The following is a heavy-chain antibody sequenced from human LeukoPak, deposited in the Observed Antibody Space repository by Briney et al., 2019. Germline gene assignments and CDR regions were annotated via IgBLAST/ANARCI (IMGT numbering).Heavy chain of an antibody. Sequence: GGSLRLSCAASGLTFNTFWMTWVRQAPGKGLEWVANIKGDRSEKHYVDSVKGRFTISRDNAENSLYLQMNSLRDEDTAVYYCASGGHVDYCGQGTLVTVSS. CDR3: ASGGHVDY. CDR2: IKGDRSEK. V-gene: IGHV3-7*01. J-gene: IGHJ4*02. CDR1: GLTFNTFW. D-gene: IGHD4-23*01.